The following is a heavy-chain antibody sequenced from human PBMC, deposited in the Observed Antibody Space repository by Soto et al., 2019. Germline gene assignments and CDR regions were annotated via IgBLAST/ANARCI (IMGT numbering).Heavy chain of an antibody. CDR1: GFTFSGSA. CDR3: TRQSVEQWLAVLYGMDV. V-gene: IGHV3-73*01. CDR2: IRSKANSYAT. Sequence: GSLVLACLAYGFTFSGSAMHWVRQAAGKGLEWVGRIRSKANSYATAYAASVKGRFTISRDDSKNTAYLQMKSLKTEDTAVYYCTRQSVEQWLAVLYGMDVWGQGTKVTVSS. J-gene: IGHJ6*02. D-gene: IGHD6-19*01.